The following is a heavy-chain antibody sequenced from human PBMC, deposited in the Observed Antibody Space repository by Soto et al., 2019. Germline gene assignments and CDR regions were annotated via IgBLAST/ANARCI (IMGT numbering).Heavy chain of an antibody. CDR2: IDPSDSYT. J-gene: IGHJ4*02. Sequence: GESLKISCKGSGYSFTSYWISWVRQMPGKGLEWMGRIDPSDSYTNYSPSFQGHVTISADKSISTAYLQWSSLKASDTAMYYCARHLAGYSHTIDYWGQGTLVTVSS. CDR1: GYSFTSYW. CDR3: ARHLAGYSHTIDY. D-gene: IGHD5-18*01. V-gene: IGHV5-10-1*01.